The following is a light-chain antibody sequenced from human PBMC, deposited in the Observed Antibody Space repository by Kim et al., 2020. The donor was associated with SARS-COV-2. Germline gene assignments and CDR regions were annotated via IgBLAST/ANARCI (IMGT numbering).Light chain of an antibody. J-gene: IGKJ5*01. CDR2: DAS. Sequence: ATLSVSPGERAALSCRASQSVSSYLAWYQQKTGQAPRLLIYDASKGAIGIPARFSGSGSGTDFTLTISRLEPEDSAVYFCQQRSSFGQGTRLEIK. CDR1: QSVSSY. V-gene: IGKV3-11*01. CDR3: QQRSS.